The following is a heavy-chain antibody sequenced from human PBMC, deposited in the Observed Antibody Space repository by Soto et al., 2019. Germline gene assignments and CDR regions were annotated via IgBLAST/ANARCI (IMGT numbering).Heavy chain of an antibody. D-gene: IGHD3-22*01. J-gene: IGHJ4*02. V-gene: IGHV3-11*01. CDR1: GFTFSDYY. Sequence: GGSLRLSCAASGFTFSDYYMSWIRQAPGKGLEWVSYISSSGSTIYYADSVKGRFTIPRDNAKNSLYLQMNSLRAEDTAVYYCARDRRDDSSGYYYVYDYWGQGTLVTVSS. CDR2: ISSSGSTI. CDR3: ARDRRDDSSGYYYVYDY.